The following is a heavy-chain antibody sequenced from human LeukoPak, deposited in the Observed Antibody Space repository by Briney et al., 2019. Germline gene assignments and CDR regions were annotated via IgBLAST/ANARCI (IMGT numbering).Heavy chain of an antibody. CDR2: INAGNDNT. CDR3: ARLIGYCSSTSCYRRWFDP. V-gene: IGHV1-3*01. Sequence: GASVKVSCKASGYTFTSYAMHWVRQAPGQRLEWMGWINAGNDNTKYSQKFQGRVTITRDTSASTAYMELSSLRSEDTAVYYCARLIGYCSSTSCYRRWFDPWGQGTLVTVSS. CDR1: GYTFTSYA. D-gene: IGHD2-2*01. J-gene: IGHJ5*02.